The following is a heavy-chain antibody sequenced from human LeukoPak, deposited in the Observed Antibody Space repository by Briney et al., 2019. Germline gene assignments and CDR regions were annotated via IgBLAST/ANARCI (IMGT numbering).Heavy chain of an antibody. J-gene: IGHJ4*02. CDR1: GGSISSGSYY. Sequence: SETLSLTCTVSGGSISSGSYYWSWIRQPAGKGLEWIGRIYTSGSTNYNPSLKSRVTISVDTSKNQFSLKLSSVTAADTAVYYCASELYCSGGSCQGYWGQGTLVTVSS. D-gene: IGHD2-15*01. V-gene: IGHV4-61*02. CDR3: ASELYCSGGSCQGY. CDR2: IYTSGST.